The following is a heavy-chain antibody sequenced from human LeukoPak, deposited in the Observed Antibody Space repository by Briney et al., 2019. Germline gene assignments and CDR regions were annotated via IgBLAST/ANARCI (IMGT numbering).Heavy chain of an antibody. J-gene: IGHJ3*02. D-gene: IGHD5-24*01. CDR3: ARASGDGYNKLRDAFDI. CDR2: IYYSGST. Sequence: PSETLSLTCTVSGGSISSSSYYWGWIRQPPGKGLEWIGSIYYSGSTYYNPSLKSRVTISVDTSKNQFSLKLSSVTAADTAVYYCARASGDGYNKLRDAFDIWGQGTMVTVSS. CDR1: GGSISSSSYY. V-gene: IGHV4-39*01.